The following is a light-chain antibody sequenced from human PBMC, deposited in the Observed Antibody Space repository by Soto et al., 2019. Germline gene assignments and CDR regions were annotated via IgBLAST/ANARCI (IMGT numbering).Light chain of an antibody. V-gene: IGLV1-40*01. CDR3: QSYDSSLSDSGWV. CDR2: GNT. Sequence: QSVLTQPPSVSGAPGQRVTISCTGSSSNIGAGYDVHWYQQLPGTAPKLLIYGNTNRPSGVPDRFSGSKSGTSASLAITGLQAEDEADDYCQSYDSSLSDSGWVFGGGTKLTVL. CDR1: SSNIGAGYD. J-gene: IGLJ3*02.